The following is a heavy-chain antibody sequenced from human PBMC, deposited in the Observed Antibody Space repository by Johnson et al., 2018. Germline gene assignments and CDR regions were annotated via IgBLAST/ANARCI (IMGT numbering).Heavy chain of an antibody. CDR1: GFTFDDYA. CDR2: LSWIRGRI. D-gene: IGHD3-9*01. J-gene: IGHJ1*01. CDR3: AKVGRLLRYFDWAFIFQH. Sequence: VQLVQSGGGLVQPGRSXRLSCAASGFTFDDYAMHWVRQAPGKGLEWVSGLSWIRGRIGYADSVKGRFTVSRDNAKNSLYLQRNSLRAEETALFYCAKVGRLLRYFDWAFIFQHGGQGTLVTVSS. V-gene: IGHV3-9*01.